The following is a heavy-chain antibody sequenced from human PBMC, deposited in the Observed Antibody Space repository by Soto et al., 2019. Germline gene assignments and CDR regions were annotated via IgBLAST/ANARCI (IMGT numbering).Heavy chain of an antibody. V-gene: IGHV5-10-1*01. D-gene: IGHD6-6*01. CDR2: IDPSDSYT. CDR1: GYSFTSYR. CDR3: ARSESDDYSSSSDHPTFDT. Sequence: PGESLKISCKGSGYSFTSYRISWVRQMPGKGLEWMGRIDPSDSYTNYSPSFQGHVTISADKSISTAYLQWSSLKASETAMYYCARSESDDYSSSSDHPTFDTWGQGTMVTVSS. J-gene: IGHJ5*02.